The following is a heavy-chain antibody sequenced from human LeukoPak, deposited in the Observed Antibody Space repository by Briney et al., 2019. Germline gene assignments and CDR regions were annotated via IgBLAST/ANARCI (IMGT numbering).Heavy chain of an antibody. J-gene: IGHJ4*02. V-gene: IGHV4-4*07. Sequence: SETLSLTCTVSGDSISSYYWSWIRQPAGKGLEGIGRIYTSGSTDYNPSLKSRITMSVDTSKNQFSLKLSSVTAADTAVYYCARVHCSSTSCYETFDYWGQGTLVTVSS. D-gene: IGHD2-2*01. CDR2: IYTSGST. CDR3: ARVHCSSTSCYETFDY. CDR1: GDSISSYY.